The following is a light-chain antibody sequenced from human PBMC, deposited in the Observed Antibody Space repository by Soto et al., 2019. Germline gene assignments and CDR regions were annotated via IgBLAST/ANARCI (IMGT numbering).Light chain of an antibody. Sequence: EIVLTQSPGTLSLPPGERATLSCRASQSVSSSYLVWYQQRPGQPPRLLIYGTSNRAAGIPDRFTGTGSGTDFTLTIYRLEPEDSAVYYCQQYGSSALTFGGGTKV. CDR3: QQYGSSALT. CDR1: QSVSSSY. V-gene: IGKV3-20*01. J-gene: IGKJ4*01. CDR2: GTS.